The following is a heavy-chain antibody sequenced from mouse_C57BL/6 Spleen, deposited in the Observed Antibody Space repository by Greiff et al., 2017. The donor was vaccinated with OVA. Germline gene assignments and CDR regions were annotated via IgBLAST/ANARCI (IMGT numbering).Heavy chain of an antibody. CDR3: ARLAYYDYDGALFDY. CDR2: IYPGNGDT. J-gene: IGHJ2*01. CDR1: GYTFTSYN. Sequence: LQQSGAELVRPGASVKMSCKASGYTFTSYNMHWVKQTPRQGLEWIGAIYPGNGDTSYNQKFKGKATLTVDKSSSTAYMQLSSLTSEDSAVYFCARLAYYDYDGALFDYWGQGTTLTVSS. D-gene: IGHD2-4*01. V-gene: IGHV1-12*01.